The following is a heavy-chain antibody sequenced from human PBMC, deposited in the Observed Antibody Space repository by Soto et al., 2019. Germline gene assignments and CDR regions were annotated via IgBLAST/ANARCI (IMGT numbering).Heavy chain of an antibody. J-gene: IGHJ4*02. CDR1: GFTFSRVS. D-gene: IGHD4-17*01. CDR3: TTGLDRHDYGDYISYYFDY. Sequence: PGGSLRLSCEASGFTFSRVSMNWVRQVPGKGLEWVASISSGSSDTWYADSVKGRFIISRDNAQNSLYLQMNSLKTEDTAVYYCTTGLDRHDYGDYISYYFDYWGQGTLVTVSS. CDR2: ISSGSSDT. V-gene: IGHV3-21*03.